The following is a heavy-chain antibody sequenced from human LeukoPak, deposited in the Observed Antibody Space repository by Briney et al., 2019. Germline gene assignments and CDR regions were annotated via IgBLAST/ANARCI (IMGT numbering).Heavy chain of an antibody. CDR1: GGSISSYY. Sequence: SETLSLTCTVSGGSISSYYWSWIRQPPGKGLEWIGYIYYSGTTNYNPSLKSRVTISVDTSKNQFSLKLSSVTAADTAVYYCARQETVAGFEDYWGQGTLVTVSS. CDR3: ARQETVAGFEDY. J-gene: IGHJ4*02. CDR2: IYYSGTT. D-gene: IGHD6-19*01. V-gene: IGHV4-59*08.